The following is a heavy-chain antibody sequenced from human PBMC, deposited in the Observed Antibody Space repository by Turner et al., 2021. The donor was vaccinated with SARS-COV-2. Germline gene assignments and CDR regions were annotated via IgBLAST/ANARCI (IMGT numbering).Heavy chain of an antibody. CDR3: ARVDSGGWCTFDY. Sequence: QVQLVQSGAEEKQPRASVQVSCKASGNTFTSYYRHRVRPAPGQAPEWMGQIKPSGGSTKYAQKCQGRVTMTRDKPTSTVYMELSSLRSGGTAVYNCARVDSGGWCTFDYWGQGTLVTVSS. V-gene: IGHV1-46*01. J-gene: IGHJ4*02. CDR1: GNTFTSYY. CDR2: IKPSGGST. D-gene: IGHD5-12*01.